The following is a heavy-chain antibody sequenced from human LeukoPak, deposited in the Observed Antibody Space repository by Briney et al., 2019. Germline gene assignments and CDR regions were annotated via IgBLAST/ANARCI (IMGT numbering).Heavy chain of an antibody. CDR2: ISGGGDST. V-gene: IGHV3-23*01. CDR1: GFTFSSYA. CDR3: AKRDGYCSSTSCLYYYYMDV. Sequence: GGSLRLSCAASGFTFSSYAMSWVRQAPGKGLEWVSGISGGGDSTYYADSVKGRFTISRDNSKNTLYLQMNSLRAEDTAVYYCAKRDGYCSSTSCLYYYYMDVWGKGTTVTVSS. D-gene: IGHD2-2*01. J-gene: IGHJ6*03.